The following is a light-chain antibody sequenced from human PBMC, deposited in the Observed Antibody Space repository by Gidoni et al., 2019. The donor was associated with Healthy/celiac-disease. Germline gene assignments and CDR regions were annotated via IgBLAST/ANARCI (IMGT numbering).Light chain of an antibody. V-gene: IGKV1-5*01. Sequence: SASVGDRVTITCRASQSISSWLAWYQQKPGKAPKLLIYDASSLERGVPSRFSGSGSGTEFTLTISSLQPDDFATYYCQQYNSYSYTFGQGTKLEIK. CDR2: DAS. CDR1: QSISSW. CDR3: QQYNSYSYT. J-gene: IGKJ2*01.